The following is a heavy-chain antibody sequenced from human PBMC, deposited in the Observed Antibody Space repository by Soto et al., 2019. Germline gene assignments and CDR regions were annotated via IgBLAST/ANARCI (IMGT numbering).Heavy chain of an antibody. CDR1: GGTFSSYA. V-gene: IGHV1-69*13. D-gene: IGHD3-22*01. J-gene: IGHJ4*02. Sequence: GASVKVSCKASGGTFSSYAISWVRQAPGQGLEWMGGIIPIFGTANYAQKFQGRVTITADESTSTAYMELSSLRSEDTAVYYCASQVYYSDSSGYSFPSHWGQGTLVTVSS. CDR2: IIPIFGTA. CDR3: ASQVYYSDSSGYSFPSH.